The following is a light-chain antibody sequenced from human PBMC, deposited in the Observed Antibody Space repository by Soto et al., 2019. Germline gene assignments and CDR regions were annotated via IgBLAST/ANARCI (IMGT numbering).Light chain of an antibody. CDR2: LEGSGSY. Sequence: QLVLTQSSSASASLGSSDNLTCTLSSGHSSYIIAWHQQQPGKAPRYLMKLEGSGSYNKGSGVPDRFSGSSSGADRYLIISNLQFEDEADYYCETWDSNIHWVFGGGTKLTVL. J-gene: IGLJ3*02. V-gene: IGLV4-60*02. CDR3: ETWDSNIHWV. CDR1: SGHSSYI.